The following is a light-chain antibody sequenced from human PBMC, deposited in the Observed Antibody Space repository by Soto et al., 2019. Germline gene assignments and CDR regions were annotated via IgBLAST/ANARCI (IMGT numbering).Light chain of an antibody. CDR2: AAS. V-gene: IGKV1-39*01. CDR1: QSISTF. CDR3: QQRYTTPRT. Sequence: DIQMTQSPSSLSASVGDRVSVTCRASQSISTFLNWYQQRPGEAPKLLIYAASSLQSGVPSRFRGSGSGADFTLTIGSLQPEDVATYYCQQRYTTPRTFGQGTKVEVK. J-gene: IGKJ1*01.